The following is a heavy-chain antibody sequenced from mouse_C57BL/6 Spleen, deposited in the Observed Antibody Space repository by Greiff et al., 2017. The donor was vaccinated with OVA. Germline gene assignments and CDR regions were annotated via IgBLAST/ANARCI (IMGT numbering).Heavy chain of an antibody. V-gene: IGHV1-80*01. Sequence: QVQLQQSGAELVKPGASVKISCKASGYAFSSYWMNWVKQRPGKGLEWIGQIYPGDGDTNYNGKFKGKATLTADKSSSTAYMQLSSLTSEDSAVYFCARDWDVYAMDYWGQGTSVTVSS. J-gene: IGHJ4*01. CDR3: ARDWDVYAMDY. CDR2: IYPGDGDT. D-gene: IGHD4-1*01. CDR1: GYAFSSYW.